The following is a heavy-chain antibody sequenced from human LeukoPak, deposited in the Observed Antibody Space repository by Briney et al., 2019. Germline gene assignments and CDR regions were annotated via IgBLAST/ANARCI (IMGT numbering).Heavy chain of an antibody. CDR1: GFTFSTYS. CDR2: ISSDGRNI. J-gene: IGHJ4*02. CDR3: ARGDRPDYYGSGSYHFDY. V-gene: IGHV3-30-3*01. Sequence: GGSLRLSCAASGFTFSTYSMHWVRQAPGKGLEWVAVISSDGRNIYYADSVKGRFTISRDNSKNTLYLQMNSLRAEDMAVYYCARGDRPDYYGSGSYHFDYWGQGTLVTVSS. D-gene: IGHD3-10*01.